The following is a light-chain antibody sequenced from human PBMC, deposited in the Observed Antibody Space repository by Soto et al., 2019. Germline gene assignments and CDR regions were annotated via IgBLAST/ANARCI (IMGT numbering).Light chain of an antibody. Sequence: EIVLTQSPGTLSLSLGERATLSCRASQSVSSSYLAWYQQKPGQAPRLLIYGASSRATGIPDRFSGSGSGTDFTLTSSRLEPEDFAVYYCQQYGSSPGTFGQGTKVDIK. J-gene: IGKJ1*01. CDR3: QQYGSSPGT. CDR1: QSVSSSY. V-gene: IGKV3-20*01. CDR2: GAS.